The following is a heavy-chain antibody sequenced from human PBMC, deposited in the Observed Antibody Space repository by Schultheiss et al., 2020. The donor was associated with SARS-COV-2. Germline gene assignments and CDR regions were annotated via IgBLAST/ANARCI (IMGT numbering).Heavy chain of an antibody. D-gene: IGHD5-24*01. CDR3: ARDSGQDGYNFDSLFDY. J-gene: IGHJ4*02. CDR1: GYTFTGYY. V-gene: IGHV1-2*02. CDR2: INPNSGGT. Sequence: ASVKVSCKASGYTFTGYYMHWVRQAPGQGLEWMGWINPNSGGTNYAQKFQGRVTMTRDTSISTAYMELSRLRSDDTAVYYCARDSGQDGYNFDSLFDYWGQGTLVTVSS.